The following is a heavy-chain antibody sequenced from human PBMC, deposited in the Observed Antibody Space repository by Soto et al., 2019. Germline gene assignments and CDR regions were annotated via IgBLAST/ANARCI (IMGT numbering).Heavy chain of an antibody. D-gene: IGHD3-9*01. CDR3: ARHMGYDILTAIYGMDV. CDR1: GGSISSSSYY. J-gene: IGHJ6*02. V-gene: IGHV4-39*01. CDR2: IFFSWST. Sequence: SETLSLTCTVSGGSISSSSYYWGWIRQPPGNGLEFICSIFFSWSTYYNPFLKSRVTISVDTSKNQFSLKLSSVTAADTAVYFCARHMGYDILTAIYGMDVWGQGTTVTVSS.